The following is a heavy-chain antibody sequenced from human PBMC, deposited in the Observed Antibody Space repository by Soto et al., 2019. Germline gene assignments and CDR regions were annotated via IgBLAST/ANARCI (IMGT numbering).Heavy chain of an antibody. Sequence: EVQLLESGGGLVQPGGSLRLSCAASGFTFSSYWMSWVRQAPGKGLAWVANIKQDGSEKYYVDSVKGRFTISRDNAKNSLYLQMNSLRAEDTAVYYCARDRVLRFLEWLPYYGMDVWGHGTTVTVSS. CDR3: ARDRVLRFLEWLPYYGMDV. D-gene: IGHD3-3*01. J-gene: IGHJ6*02. CDR1: GFTFSSYW. V-gene: IGHV3-7*01. CDR2: IKQDGSEK.